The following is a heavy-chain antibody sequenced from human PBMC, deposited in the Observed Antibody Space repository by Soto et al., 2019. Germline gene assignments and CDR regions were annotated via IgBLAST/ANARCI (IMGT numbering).Heavy chain of an antibody. J-gene: IGHJ2*01. CDR3: AKDPSYSSSFYWYFEL. D-gene: IGHD6-13*01. Sequence: EVQLLESGGGLVQPGGSLRLSCAASGFTFSSYAMSWVRQAPGKGLEWVSAISGSGGSTYYADSVKGRFTISRDNSKNTLYLQMNSLRAEDTAVYYCAKDPSYSSSFYWYFELWGRGTLVTVSS. CDR1: GFTFSSYA. V-gene: IGHV3-23*01. CDR2: ISGSGGST.